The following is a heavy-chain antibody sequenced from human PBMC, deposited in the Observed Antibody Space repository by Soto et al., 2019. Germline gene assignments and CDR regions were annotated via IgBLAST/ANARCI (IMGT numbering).Heavy chain of an antibody. CDR1: GFTFSSYG. CDR2: ISYDGSNK. J-gene: IGHJ6*02. D-gene: IGHD6-13*01. V-gene: IGHV3-30*03. CDR3: VKTIAAAGTSYYYYYYGMEV. Sequence: GSLRLSCAASGFTFSSYGMHCVRQAPGKGLEWVAVISYDGSNKYYADSVKGRFTISRDNSKNTLYLQMNSLRAEDTAVYYCVKTIAAAGTSYYYYYYGMEVWGQGTTVTVSS.